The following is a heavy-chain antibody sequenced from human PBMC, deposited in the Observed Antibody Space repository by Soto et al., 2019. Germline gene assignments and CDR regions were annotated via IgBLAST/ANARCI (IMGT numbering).Heavy chain of an antibody. CDR1: GFTFSVYA. CDR3: ARDHARESSGWYSDY. CDR2: ISSGSGNI. J-gene: IGHJ4*01. V-gene: IGHV3-48*02. D-gene: IGHD6-19*01. Sequence: EVQLVEFGGGLVQPGGSLRLSCAASGFTFSVYAMNWVRQAPGKGLEWISYISSGSGNIYYADSVKGRFTISRDNAKNSLYLQMNSLRDEDTALYYCARDHARESSGWYSDYWGHGTLVTVSS.